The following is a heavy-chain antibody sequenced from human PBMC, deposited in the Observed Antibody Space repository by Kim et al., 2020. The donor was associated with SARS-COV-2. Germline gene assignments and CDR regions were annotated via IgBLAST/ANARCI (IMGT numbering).Heavy chain of an antibody. CDR3: AKGIRILPSHIAFDY. Sequence: DPVERHYTISRDNYNNTMFLQMDSLRAEDTAVYYCAKGIRILPSHIAFDYWGQGTLVTVSS. D-gene: IGHD2-15*01. V-gene: IGHV3-23*02. J-gene: IGHJ4*02.